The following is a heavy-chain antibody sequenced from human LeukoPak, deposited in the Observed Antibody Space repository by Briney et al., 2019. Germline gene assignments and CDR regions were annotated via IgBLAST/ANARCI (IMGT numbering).Heavy chain of an antibody. CDR2: IYHSGST. Sequence: PSETLSLTCTVSGGSISSYYWSWIRQPPGKGLERIGFIYHSGSTNYNPSLKSRVTISVDTSKNEFSLKLSSVTTADTAVYYCARSGVSSGYYCLNYWGQGTLVTVSS. CDR1: GGSISSYY. J-gene: IGHJ4*02. D-gene: IGHD3-22*01. CDR3: ARSGVSSGYYCLNY. V-gene: IGHV4-59*01.